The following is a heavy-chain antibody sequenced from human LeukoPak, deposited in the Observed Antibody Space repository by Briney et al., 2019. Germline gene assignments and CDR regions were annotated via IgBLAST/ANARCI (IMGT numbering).Heavy chain of an antibody. J-gene: IGHJ4*02. CDR3: ARIGSSWRNLPFDY. Sequence: PSETLSLTCTVSGGSISSYYWSWFRQPPGKGRDGIGYIYYSGSTNYNPSLKSRVTISVDTSKNQFSLKLSSVTAADTAVYYCARIGSSWRNLPFDYWGQGTLVTVSS. CDR1: GGSISSYY. CDR2: IYYSGST. D-gene: IGHD2-15*01. V-gene: IGHV4-59*01.